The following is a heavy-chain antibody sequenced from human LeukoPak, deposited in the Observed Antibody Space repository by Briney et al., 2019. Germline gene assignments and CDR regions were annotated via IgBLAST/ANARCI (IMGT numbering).Heavy chain of an antibody. CDR1: GYTFSSFA. Sequence: EASVKVSCKASGYTFSSFAINWVRQAPGQGLEWMGWINTNTGNPAYAQGFTGRFVFSLDISVSTAYLQISSLKTEDTAVYYCARDYGDYVLGYWGQGTLVTVSS. CDR2: INTNTGNP. J-gene: IGHJ4*02. CDR3: ARDYGDYVLGY. D-gene: IGHD4-17*01. V-gene: IGHV7-4-1*02.